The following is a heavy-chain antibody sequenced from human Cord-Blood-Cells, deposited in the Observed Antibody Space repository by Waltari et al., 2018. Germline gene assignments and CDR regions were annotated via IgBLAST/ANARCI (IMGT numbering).Heavy chain of an antibody. CDR2: IYYSGCT. Sequence: QLQLQESGPGLVKPSETLSLTCTVSGGSISSSSYYWGWIRQPPGKGLEWIGSIYYSGCTYYNPSLKSRVTISVDTSKNQFSLKLSSVTAADTAVYYCATNIVVVPAAKNSDYWGQGTLVTVSS. D-gene: IGHD2-2*01. V-gene: IGHV4-39*01. J-gene: IGHJ4*02. CDR3: ATNIVVVPAAKNSDY. CDR1: GGSISSSSYY.